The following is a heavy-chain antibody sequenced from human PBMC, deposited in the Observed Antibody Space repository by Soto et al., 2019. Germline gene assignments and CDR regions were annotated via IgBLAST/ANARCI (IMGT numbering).Heavy chain of an antibody. D-gene: IGHD6-13*01. CDR2: MNPNSGNT. J-gene: IGHJ4*02. CDR3: ARGSHLLGGSWYVEWLY. V-gene: IGHV1-8*01. CDR1: GYTFTSYD. Sequence: QVQLVQSGAEVKKPGASVKVSCKASGYTFTSYDINWVRQATGQGLEWMGWMNPNSGNTGYAQKVQGRVTMTRNTSISTAYMELSSLRSEDTAVYYCARGSHLLGGSWYVEWLYWGQGTLVTVSS.